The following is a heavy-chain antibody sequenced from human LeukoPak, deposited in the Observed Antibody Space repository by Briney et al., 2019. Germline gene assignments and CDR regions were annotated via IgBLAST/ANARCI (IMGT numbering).Heavy chain of an antibody. V-gene: IGHV3-23*01. Sequence: GGSLRLSCAASGFTFSSYGMSWVRQAPGKGLEWVSAISGSGGSTYYADSVKGRFTISRDNSKNTLYLQMNSLRSEDTAVYYCARAPNFHCSGGSCYSPPYFQHWGQGTLVTVSS. CDR3: ARAPNFHCSGGSCYSPPYFQH. CDR1: GFTFSSYG. J-gene: IGHJ1*01. CDR2: ISGSGGST. D-gene: IGHD2-15*01.